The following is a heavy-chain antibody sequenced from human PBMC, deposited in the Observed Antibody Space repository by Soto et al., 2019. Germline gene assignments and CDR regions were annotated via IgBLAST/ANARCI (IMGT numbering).Heavy chain of an antibody. V-gene: IGHV4-34*01. Sequence: SETLSLTCAVYGGSFSGYYLSWIRQPPGKGLEWIGEINHSGSTYYNSSLKSRVSISIDTSKNQFSLSLNSVTAADTAVYYCTRRVRSTGLLDYWGQGALVTVSS. D-gene: IGHD4-4*01. CDR2: INHSGST. CDR1: GGSFSGYY. CDR3: TRRVRSTGLLDY. J-gene: IGHJ4*02.